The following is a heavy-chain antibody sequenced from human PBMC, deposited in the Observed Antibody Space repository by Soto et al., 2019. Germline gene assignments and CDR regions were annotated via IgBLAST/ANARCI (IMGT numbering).Heavy chain of an antibody. Sequence: QVQLQQWGAGLLKPSETLSLTCAVYGGSFSGYYWSWIRQPPGKGLEWIGEINHSGSTNYNPSLKSRVTISVDTSKNQFSLKLSSVTAADTAVYYCARGLVSHRPFDYWGQGTLVTVSS. V-gene: IGHV4-34*01. J-gene: IGHJ4*02. CDR3: ARGLVSHRPFDY. CDR2: INHSGST. CDR1: GGSFSGYY. D-gene: IGHD6-6*01.